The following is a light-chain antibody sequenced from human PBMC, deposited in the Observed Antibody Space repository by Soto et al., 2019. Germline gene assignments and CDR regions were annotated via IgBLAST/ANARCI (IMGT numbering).Light chain of an antibody. CDR3: QQRSSWPPPT. CDR2: DAS. CDR1: QSVSSY. Sequence: EIVLTQSPATLSLSPGERATLSCRASQSVSSYLAWYQQKPGQAPRLLIYDASNRATGIPARFSGSGSGTDFTLTISSLEPEDFAVYYCQQRSSWPPPTFGGGTKVEI. V-gene: IGKV3-11*01. J-gene: IGKJ4*01.